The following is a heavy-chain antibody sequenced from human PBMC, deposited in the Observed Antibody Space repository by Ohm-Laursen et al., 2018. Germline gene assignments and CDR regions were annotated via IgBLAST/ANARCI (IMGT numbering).Heavy chain of an antibody. V-gene: IGHV3-9*01. Sequence: SSLRLSCAAFGFTFDDYAMHWVRQPPGKGLEWVSGISWNSGVIGYADSVKGRFTISRDNAKKSLYLQMNSLRAEDTAFYYCVKDLVVVVVAAGFDYWGQGTLVTVSS. CDR3: VKDLVVVVVAAGFDY. CDR2: ISWNSGVI. J-gene: IGHJ4*02. CDR1: GFTFDDYA. D-gene: IGHD2-15*01.